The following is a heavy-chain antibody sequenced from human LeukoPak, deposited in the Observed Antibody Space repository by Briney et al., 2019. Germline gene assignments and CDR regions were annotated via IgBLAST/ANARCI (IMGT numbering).Heavy chain of an antibody. D-gene: IGHD2-15*01. Sequence: AASVKVSCKASGGTFSSYAISWVRQAPGQGLEWMGGIIPIFGTANYAQKFQGRVTITTDESTSTAYMGLSSLRSEDTAVYYCARDGYCSGGSCYDDYWGQGTLVTVSS. V-gene: IGHV1-69*05. J-gene: IGHJ4*02. CDR2: IIPIFGTA. CDR1: GGTFSSYA. CDR3: ARDGYCSGGSCYDDY.